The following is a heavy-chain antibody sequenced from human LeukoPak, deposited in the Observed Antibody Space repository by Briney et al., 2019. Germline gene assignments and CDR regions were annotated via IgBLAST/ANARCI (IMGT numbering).Heavy chain of an antibody. CDR1: GYTFTSYG. J-gene: IGHJ3*02. CDR2: ISAYNGNT. V-gene: IGHV1-18*01. CDR3: ARVPGWSQIVGATTTDFDI. D-gene: IGHD1-26*01. Sequence: PGASVKVSCKASGYTFTSYGISWVRQAPGQGLEWMGWISAYNGNTNYAQKLQGRVTMTTDTSTSTAYMELRSLRSDDTAVYYCARVPGWSQIVGATTTDFDIWGQGTMVTVSS.